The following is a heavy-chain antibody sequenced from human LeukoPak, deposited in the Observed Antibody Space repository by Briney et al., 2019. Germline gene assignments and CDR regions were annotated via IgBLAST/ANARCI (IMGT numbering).Heavy chain of an antibody. CDR1: GGSFSGYY. Sequence: SETLSLTCAVYGGSFSGYYWSWIRQPPGKGREWIGEINHSGSTNYNPSLKSRVTISVDTSKNQFSLKLSSVTAADTAVYYCARGPYRKYSYGYRPWYFDLWGRGTLVTVSS. V-gene: IGHV4-34*01. J-gene: IGHJ2*01. D-gene: IGHD5-18*01. CDR2: INHSGST. CDR3: ARGPYRKYSYGYRPWYFDL.